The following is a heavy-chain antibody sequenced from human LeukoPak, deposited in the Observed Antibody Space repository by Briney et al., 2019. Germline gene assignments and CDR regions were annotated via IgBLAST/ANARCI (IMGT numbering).Heavy chain of an antibody. D-gene: IGHD3-10*01. V-gene: IGHV1-2*02. CDR1: GYTFTGYY. CDR2: INPNSGGT. Sequence: ASVKVSCKASGYTFTGYYMHWVRQAPGQGLEWMGWINPNSGGTNYAQKFQGRVTITRDTSASTAYMELSSLRSEDMAVYYCARENYGSGYDWGQGTLVTASS. CDR3: ARENYGSGYD. J-gene: IGHJ4*02.